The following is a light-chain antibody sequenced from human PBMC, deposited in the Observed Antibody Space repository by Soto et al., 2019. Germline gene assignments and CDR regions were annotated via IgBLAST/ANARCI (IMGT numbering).Light chain of an antibody. CDR3: CSYAGSSTVL. Sequence: QSALTQSPSASGSPGQSVTISCTGTSSDIGGYNSVSWYQQHPGKAPKVMIYDVTKRPSGVPDRFSGSKSGNTASLTVSALQAEDEADYYCCSYAGSSTVLFGGGTKVTVL. CDR2: DVT. J-gene: IGLJ2*01. CDR1: SSDIGGYNS. V-gene: IGLV2-8*01.